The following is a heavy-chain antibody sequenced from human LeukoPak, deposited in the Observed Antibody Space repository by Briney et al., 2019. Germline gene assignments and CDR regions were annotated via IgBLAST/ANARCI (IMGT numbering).Heavy chain of an antibody. V-gene: IGHV4-59*01. J-gene: IGHJ6*02. D-gene: IGHD6-13*01. CDR3: AIRSPLWAAAGYYGMDV. CDR1: GGSISSYY. CDR2: IYYSGST. Sequence: SETLSLTCTVSGGSISSYYWSWIRQPPGKGLEWMGYIYYSGSTNYNPSLKSRVNISVDTSKTQFSLKLSSVTAADTAVYYCAIRSPLWAAAGYYGMDVWGQGTTVTVSS.